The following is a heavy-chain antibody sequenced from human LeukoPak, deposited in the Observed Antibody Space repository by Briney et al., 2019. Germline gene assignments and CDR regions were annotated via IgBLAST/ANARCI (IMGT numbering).Heavy chain of an antibody. D-gene: IGHD2-2*01. V-gene: IGHV1-18*01. CDR2: INAYSGNT. CDR1: GYAYTSYG. J-gene: IGHJ5*02. Sequence: GASVKVSCKASGYAYTSYGISWVRHAPGQGLEWMGWINAYSGNTNYAQKLQGRVTMTTDTSTSTTYMELRSLRSDDTAVYYCARVVVVAGGNWFDPWGQGTLVTVSS. CDR3: ARVVVVAGGNWFDP.